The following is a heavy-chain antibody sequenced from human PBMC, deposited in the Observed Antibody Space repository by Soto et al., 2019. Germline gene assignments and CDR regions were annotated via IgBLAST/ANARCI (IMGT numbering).Heavy chain of an antibody. CDR1: GYTFSSYG. V-gene: IGHV1-18*01. D-gene: IGHD4-17*01. J-gene: IGHJ3*02. CDR2: ISGYDGET. Sequence: QVQLVQSGAEVKKPGASVKVSCKASGYTFSSYGISWVRQAPGQGLEWMGWISGYDGETNYAQKVRGRLTMTRDTSTSTVYMELRTLTSDDTAVYYFAIDYYYRDYIGSYSDTFDIWGQGTVVNVSS. CDR3: AIDYYYRDYIGSYSDTFDI.